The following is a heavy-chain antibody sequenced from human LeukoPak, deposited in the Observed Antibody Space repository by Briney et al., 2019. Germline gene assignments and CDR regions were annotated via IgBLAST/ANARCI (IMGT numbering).Heavy chain of an antibody. Sequence: NSSETLSLTCAVYGGSFRGYYWSWIRQPPGKGLEWIGEISHSGSTNHNPPLKSRVTISEDTSKSQFSLKLSAVNAADTALYYCARGGIATPGVGGYFDYWGQGIFVTVSS. CDR1: GGSFRGYY. V-gene: IGHV4-34*01. CDR2: ISHSGST. D-gene: IGHD6-13*01. J-gene: IGHJ4*02. CDR3: ARGGIATPGVGGYFDY.